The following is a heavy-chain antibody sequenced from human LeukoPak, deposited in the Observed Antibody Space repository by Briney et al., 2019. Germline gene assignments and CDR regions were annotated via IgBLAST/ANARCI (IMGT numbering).Heavy chain of an antibody. V-gene: IGHV3-7*04. Sequence: GGSLRLSCAASGFTFSSYWMSWVRQAPGKGLEWVVDIKQDGGEKQYVDSVKGRFAISRDNAENSLYLQMNSLKAEDTAVYYCGRFTRSGDSVYWGRGTLVTVSS. J-gene: IGHJ4*02. CDR1: GFTFSSYW. CDR3: GRFTRSGDSVY. D-gene: IGHD7-27*01. CDR2: IKQDGGEK.